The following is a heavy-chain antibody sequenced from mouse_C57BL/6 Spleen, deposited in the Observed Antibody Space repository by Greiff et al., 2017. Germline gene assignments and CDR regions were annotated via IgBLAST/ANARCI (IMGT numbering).Heavy chain of an antibody. CDR3: AREGSNSPWFDV. V-gene: IGHV5-4*01. CDR1: GFTFSSYA. Sequence: EVQRVESGGGLVKPGGSLKLSCAASGFTFSSYAMSWVRQTPEKRLEWVATISDGGSYTYYPDNVKGRFTISRDNAKNNLYLQMSHLKSEDTAMYYSAREGSNSPWFDVWGTGTTVTVSS. CDR2: ISDGGSYT. J-gene: IGHJ1*03. D-gene: IGHD2-5*01.